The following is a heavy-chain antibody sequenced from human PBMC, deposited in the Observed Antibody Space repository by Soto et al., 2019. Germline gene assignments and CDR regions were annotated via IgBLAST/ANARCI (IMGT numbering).Heavy chain of an antibody. CDR1: GGTFSSYA. V-gene: IGHV1-69*12. CDR2: IIPIFGTA. D-gene: IGHD7-27*01. Sequence: QVQLVQSGAEVKKPGSSVKVSCKASGGTFSSYAISWARQAPGQGLEWMGGIIPIFGTADYAQKLQGSVKMTADESTSTAYMELSSLRSEDTAVYYCATTEMGNYYSGMDVWGQGTKVTVSS. CDR3: ATTEMGNYYSGMDV. J-gene: IGHJ6*02.